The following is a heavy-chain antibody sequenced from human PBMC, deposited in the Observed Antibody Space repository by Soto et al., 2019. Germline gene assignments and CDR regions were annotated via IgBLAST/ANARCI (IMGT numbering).Heavy chain of an antibody. Sequence: QVQLVQSGAEVRKPGASVKVSCKASGYTLSTSGMSSLRQTPGQGREWMGWISTYNGDTNDAPKFQDRVTMTSDTSTSTVYMELRSLRSDDTAVYYCARAGAAPYYYYGMDVWGQGTRVTVSS. CDR2: ISTYNGDT. J-gene: IGHJ6*02. D-gene: IGHD2-15*01. CDR1: GYTLSTSG. V-gene: IGHV1-18*01. CDR3: ARAGAAPYYYYGMDV.